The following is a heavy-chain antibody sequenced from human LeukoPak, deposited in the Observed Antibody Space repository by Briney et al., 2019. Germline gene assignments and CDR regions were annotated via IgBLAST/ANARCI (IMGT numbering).Heavy chain of an antibody. Sequence: PGGSLRLSCAASGFTFSSYSMNWVRQAPGKGLEWVSYISSSSSTIYYADSVKGRFTISRDNAKNSLCLQMNSLRAEDTAVYYCARGPGGCSSTSCYWVDYWGQGTLVTVSS. CDR1: GFTFSSYS. CDR2: ISSSSSTI. CDR3: ARGPGGCSSTSCYWVDY. J-gene: IGHJ4*02. D-gene: IGHD2-2*01. V-gene: IGHV3-48*01.